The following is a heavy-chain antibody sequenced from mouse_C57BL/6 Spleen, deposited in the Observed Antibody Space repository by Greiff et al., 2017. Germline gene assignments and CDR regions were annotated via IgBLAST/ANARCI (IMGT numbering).Heavy chain of an antibody. CDR3: ARYDYGYPFDY. CDR1: GYTFTSYW. Sequence: QVQLQQPGAELVMPGASVKLSCKASGYTFTSYWMHWVKQRPGQGLEWIGEIDPSDSYTNYNQKFKGKSTLTVDKSSSTAYMQLSSLTSEDSAVYYCARYDYGYPFDYRGQGTTLTVAS. D-gene: IGHD2-2*01. J-gene: IGHJ2*01. V-gene: IGHV1-69*01. CDR2: IDPSDSYT.